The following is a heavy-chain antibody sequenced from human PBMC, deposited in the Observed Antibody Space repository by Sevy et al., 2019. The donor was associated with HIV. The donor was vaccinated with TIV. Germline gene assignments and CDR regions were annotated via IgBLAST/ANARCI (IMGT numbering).Heavy chain of an antibody. Sequence: SETLSLTCAVYGGSFSGYYWSWIRQPPGKGLEWIGEINHSRSTNYNPSLKSRVTISVDTSKNQFSLKLSSVTAADTAVYYCARGRKEHPRYSSSWTPSYYYYMDVWGKGTTVTVSS. V-gene: IGHV4-34*01. CDR2: INHSRST. J-gene: IGHJ6*03. D-gene: IGHD6-13*01. CDR1: GGSFSGYY. CDR3: ARGRKEHPRYSSSWTPSYYYYMDV.